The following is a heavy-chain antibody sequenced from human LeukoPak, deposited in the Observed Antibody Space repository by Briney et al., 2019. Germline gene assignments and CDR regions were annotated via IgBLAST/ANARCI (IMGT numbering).Heavy chain of an antibody. Sequence: PSETLSLTCAVYGESFSDFYWSWIRQPPGKGLAWIGEINHSGSTNYNPSLKSRVTISVDTSKSQFSLRLSSVTAADTAVYYCAMTRWSLDYWGQGTLVTVSS. CDR3: AMTRWSLDY. CDR1: GESFSDFY. D-gene: IGHD6-13*01. V-gene: IGHV4-34*01. CDR2: INHSGST. J-gene: IGHJ4*02.